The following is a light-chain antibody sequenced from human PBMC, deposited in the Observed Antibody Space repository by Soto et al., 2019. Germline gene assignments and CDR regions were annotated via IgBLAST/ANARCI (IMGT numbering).Light chain of an antibody. CDR3: QQYYTTLS. V-gene: IGKV4-1*01. Sequence: DIVMTQSPDPLAVSLGERATINCKSSQSVLYNSDNKNYLAWYQQKAGQPPKLLIYWASTRDSGVPDRFSGSGSGADFTLTINNLQAEDVAVYYCQQYYTTLSFGGGTKVEIK. J-gene: IGKJ4*01. CDR2: WAS. CDR1: QSVLYNSDNKNY.